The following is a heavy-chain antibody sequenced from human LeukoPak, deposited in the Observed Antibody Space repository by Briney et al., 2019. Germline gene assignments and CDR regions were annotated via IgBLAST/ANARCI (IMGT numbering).Heavy chain of an antibody. CDR1: GYTFTGFC. Sequence: ASVKVSCKASGYTFTGFCMHWVRQAPGQGFEWMGWISPNTGGTNYAQKFQGRVTMTRDTPISTAYMELSGLTSDDTAIYYCASYPRYSSSPPFDYWGQGTLVTVSS. D-gene: IGHD6-6*01. CDR3: ASYPRYSSSPPFDY. J-gene: IGHJ4*02. CDR2: ISPNTGGT. V-gene: IGHV1-2*02.